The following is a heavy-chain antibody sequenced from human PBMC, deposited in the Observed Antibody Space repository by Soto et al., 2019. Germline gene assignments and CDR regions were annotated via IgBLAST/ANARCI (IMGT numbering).Heavy chain of an antibody. D-gene: IGHD5-12*01. Sequence: QVQLQESGPGLVKPSGTLSLTCAVSGGSISTDNWWSWVRQPPGKGLEWVGEIYHSGSTNYNPSLKSRLTISIDKSKDLFSLDVRSVPVAVPDVYYCARGGRWLFDYWGQGTLVTVSS. V-gene: IGHV4-4*02. CDR2: IYHSGST. J-gene: IGHJ4*02. CDR3: ARGGRWLFDY. CDR1: GGSISTDNW.